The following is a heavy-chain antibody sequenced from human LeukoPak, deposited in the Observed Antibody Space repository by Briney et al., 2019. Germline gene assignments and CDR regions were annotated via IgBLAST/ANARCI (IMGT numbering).Heavy chain of an antibody. CDR3: ARGQGDVLRYFDWPSRGAFDI. J-gene: IGHJ3*02. D-gene: IGHD3-9*01. Sequence: SETLSLTCTVSGGFISSSSYYWGWIRQPPGNGLEWIGSIYYTGSTYYNPSLKSRVTISVDTSKNQFSLKLSSVTAADTAVYYCARGQGDVLRYFDWPSRGAFDIWGQGTMVTVSS. CDR1: GGFISSSSYY. V-gene: IGHV4-39*07. CDR2: IYYTGST.